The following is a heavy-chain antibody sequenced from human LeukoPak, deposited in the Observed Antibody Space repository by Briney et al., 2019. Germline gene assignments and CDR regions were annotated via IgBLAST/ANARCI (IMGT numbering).Heavy chain of an antibody. CDR2: VYYSGTT. D-gene: IGHD2-21*02. CDR1: GGSIHTYY. V-gene: IGHV4-59*13. CDR3: ARDCGGDSYLGAFDI. J-gene: IGHJ3*02. Sequence: SGTLSLTCSVSGGSIHTYYWTWIRQPPGKGLEWIGNVYYSGTTYYNPSLKSRLTISVDTSKNQFSLKLNSVTAADTAVYFCARDCGGDSYLGAFDIWGQGTVVTVSS.